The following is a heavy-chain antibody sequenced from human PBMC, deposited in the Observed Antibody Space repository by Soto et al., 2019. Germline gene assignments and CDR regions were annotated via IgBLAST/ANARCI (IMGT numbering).Heavy chain of an antibody. J-gene: IGHJ4*02. Sequence: PVGSLRLSCAASGFTFSSYSMNWVRQAPGKGLEWVSSISSSSSYIYYADSVKGRFTISRDNAKNSLYLQMNSLRAEDTAVYYCARDDYYDSSGYYHWGQGTLVTVSS. CDR3: ARDDYYDSSGYYH. CDR2: ISSSSSYI. CDR1: GFTFSSYS. D-gene: IGHD3-22*01. V-gene: IGHV3-21*01.